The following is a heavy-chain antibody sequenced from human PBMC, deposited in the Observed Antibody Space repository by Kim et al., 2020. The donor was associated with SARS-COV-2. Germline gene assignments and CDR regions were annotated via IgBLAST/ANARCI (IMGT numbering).Heavy chain of an antibody. D-gene: IGHD3-3*01. CDR2: IYYSGST. Sequence: SETLSLTCTVSGGSISSGGYYWSWIRQHPGKGLEWIGYIYYSGSTYYNPSLKSRVTISVDKSKNQFSLKLSSVTAADTAVYYCARSAPIEWFWFDPWGQGTLVTVSS. CDR3: ARSAPIEWFWFDP. J-gene: IGHJ5*02. V-gene: IGHV4-31*03. CDR1: GGSISSGGYY.